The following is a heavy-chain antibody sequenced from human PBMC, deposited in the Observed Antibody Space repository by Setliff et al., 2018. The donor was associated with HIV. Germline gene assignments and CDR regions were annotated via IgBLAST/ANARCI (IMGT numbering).Heavy chain of an antibody. J-gene: IGHJ6*02. CDR1: GYEFAYYY. CDR3: ARQGYYYYYGMDV. V-gene: IGHV5-51*01. Sequence: PGESLKISCKTSGYEFAYYYIGWVRQMPGKGLEWMGIIYPRDSAPKYSPSFQGQVTISADKSISTAYLQWSSLKASDTAMYYCARQGYYYYYGMDVWGQGTTVTVSS. CDR2: IYPRDSAP.